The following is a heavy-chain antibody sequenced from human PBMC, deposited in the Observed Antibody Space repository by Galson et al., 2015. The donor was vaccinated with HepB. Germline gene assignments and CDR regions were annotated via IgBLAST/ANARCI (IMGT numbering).Heavy chain of an antibody. D-gene: IGHD3-10*01. CDR3: AKDNGLLWFGETKGSGYFDL. J-gene: IGHJ2*01. Sequence: PLGDDGVDYAGAVDVYTLLWVAQAQGEDLEAVSGSCWDSDRVGNADSVKGRFTISRDNAKNSLYLQMNSLRAEDTALYYCAKDNGLLWFGETKGSGYFDLWGRGTLVTVSS. CDR1: AGAVDVYT. V-gene: IGHV3-9*01. CDR2: SCWDSDRV.